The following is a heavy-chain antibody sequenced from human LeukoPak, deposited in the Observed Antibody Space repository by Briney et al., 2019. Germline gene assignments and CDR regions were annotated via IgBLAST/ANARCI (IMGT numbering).Heavy chain of an antibody. CDR1: GFTFDDYG. CDR2: INWDGGST. D-gene: IGHD4-11*01. Sequence: GGSLRLSCAASGFTFDDYGMSWVRQAPGKGLEWVSGINWDGGSTGYADSVKGRFTISRDNAKNSLYLQMNSLRAEDTALYHCARHQSFTVTTNYYYYMDVWGKGTTVTVYS. CDR3: ARHQSFTVTTNYYYYMDV. V-gene: IGHV3-20*01. J-gene: IGHJ6*03.